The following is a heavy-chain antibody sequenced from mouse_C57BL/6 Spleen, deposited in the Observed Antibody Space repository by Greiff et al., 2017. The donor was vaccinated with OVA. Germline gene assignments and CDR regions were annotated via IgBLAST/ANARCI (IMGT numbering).Heavy chain of an antibody. J-gene: IGHJ2*01. CDR2: INPGSGGT. CDR1: GYTFTSYL. Sequence: QVHVKQSGAELVRPGTSVKVSCKASGYTFTSYLIEWVKQRPGQGLEWIGVINPGSGGTNYNEKFKGKATLTADKSSSTAYMQLSSLTSEDSAVYFCARRRDGYYFDYWGQGTTLTVSS. D-gene: IGHD3-3*01. CDR3: ARRRDGYYFDY. V-gene: IGHV1-54*01.